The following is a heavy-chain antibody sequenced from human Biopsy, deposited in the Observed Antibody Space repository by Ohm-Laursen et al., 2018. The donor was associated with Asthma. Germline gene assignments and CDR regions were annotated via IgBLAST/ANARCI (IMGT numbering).Heavy chain of an antibody. CDR3: ARDEGIVGATPDDAPYYYYYGMDV. J-gene: IGHJ6*02. V-gene: IGHV1-69*01. D-gene: IGHD1-26*01. CDR1: GGTFSSYA. Sequence: GSSVKVSCKASGGTFSSYAISWVRQAPGQGLEWMGGIIPIFGTANYAQKFQGRVTITADESTSTAHMELSSLRSEDTAVYYCARDEGIVGATPDDAPYYYYYGMDVWGQGTTVTVSS. CDR2: IIPIFGTA.